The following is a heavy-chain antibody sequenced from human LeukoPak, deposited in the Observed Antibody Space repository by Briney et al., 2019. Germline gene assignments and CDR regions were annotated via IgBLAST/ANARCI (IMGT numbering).Heavy chain of an antibody. D-gene: IGHD6-6*01. V-gene: IGHV3-20*04. J-gene: IGHJ4*02. CDR1: GFTFDDYG. CDR2: INWNGGST. CDR3: ARRPEYSSSSGPSNFDY. Sequence: GGSLRLSCAASGFTFDDYGMSWVRQAPGKGLEWVSGINWNGGSTGYADSVKDRFTISRDNAKNSLYLQMNSLRAEDTALYYCARRPEYSSSSGPSNFDYWGQGTLVTVSS.